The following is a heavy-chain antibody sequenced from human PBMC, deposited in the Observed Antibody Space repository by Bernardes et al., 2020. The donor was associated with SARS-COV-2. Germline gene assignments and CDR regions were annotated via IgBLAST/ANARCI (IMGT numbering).Heavy chain of an antibody. CDR2: INTYNGNT. CDR3: ARSYGGKTGFDY. CDR1: GYTYTSYA. V-gene: IGHV1-18*01. Sequence: ASVKVSCKASGYTYTSYAINWVRQAPGQGLEWMGWINTYNGNTNYAQGLQGRVTMTTDTSTSTAYMELRSLRSDDTAVYYCARSYGGKTGFDYWAQGTLVTVSS. J-gene: IGHJ4*02. D-gene: IGHD4-17*01.